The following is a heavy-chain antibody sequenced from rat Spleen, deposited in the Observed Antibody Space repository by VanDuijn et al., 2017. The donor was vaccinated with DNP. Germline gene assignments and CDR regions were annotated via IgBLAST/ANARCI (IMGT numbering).Heavy chain of an antibody. Sequence: EVQLVEFGGGLVQPGRSLKLSCLASGFSFSDYNMAWVRQAPKKGLEWVAIIIYDGSKTYYRDSVQGRFTISRDNGKSTLSLQMDSLGSEDTATYYCATHWGYFDHWGQGVMVTVSS. CDR3: ATHWGYFDH. J-gene: IGHJ2*01. CDR1: GFSFSDYN. V-gene: IGHV5S10*01. CDR2: IIYDGSKT. D-gene: IGHD4-3*01.